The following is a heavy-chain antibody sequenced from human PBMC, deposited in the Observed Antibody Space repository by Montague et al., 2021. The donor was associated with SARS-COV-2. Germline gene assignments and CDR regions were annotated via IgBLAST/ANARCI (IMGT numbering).Heavy chain of an antibody. CDR3: ARVPYRLLFVPRYYGMDV. CDR2: ISHSGST. D-gene: IGHD2-2*01. Sequence: SETLSLTCAVYGGSLSGDYWGWIRQPPGGGPEWIAEISHSGSTSYNPSLKSRVTISVDTSKNQFSLKLSSATAADTAVYYCARVPYRLLFVPRYYGMDVWGQGTTVTVSS. V-gene: IGHV4-34*01. J-gene: IGHJ6*02. CDR1: GGSLSGDY.